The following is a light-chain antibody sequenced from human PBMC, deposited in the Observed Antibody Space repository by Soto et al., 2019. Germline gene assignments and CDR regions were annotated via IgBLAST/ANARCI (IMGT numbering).Light chain of an antibody. Sequence: QSVLTQPASVSGSPGQSITSSCGGTSSDVGAYIYVSWYQQFPGKAPKLIIYEVNNRPSGVSDRFSGSKSDTTAYLTISGLQAEDEADYYCSSYSDSDTKVFGTGTKVTV. CDR3: SSYSDSDTKV. CDR2: EVN. V-gene: IGLV2-14*03. CDR1: SSDVGAYIY. J-gene: IGLJ1*01.